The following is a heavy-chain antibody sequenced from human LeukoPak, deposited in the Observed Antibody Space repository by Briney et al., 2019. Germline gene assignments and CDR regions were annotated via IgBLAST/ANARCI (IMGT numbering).Heavy chain of an antibody. J-gene: IGHJ4*02. Sequence: SETLSLTCAVYGGSFSGYYWSWIRQPPGKGLEWIGEINHSGSTNYNPSLKSRVTISVDTSKNQFSLRLTSVTAADTAVYYCAREGEYFGSGSYCDYWGQGTLVTVSS. CDR2: INHSGST. CDR1: GGSFSGYY. CDR3: AREGEYFGSGSYCDY. V-gene: IGHV4-34*01. D-gene: IGHD3-10*01.